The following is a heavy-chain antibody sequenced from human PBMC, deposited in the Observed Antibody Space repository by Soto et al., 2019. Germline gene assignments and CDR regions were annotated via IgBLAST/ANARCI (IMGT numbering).Heavy chain of an antibody. V-gene: IGHV1-69*06. D-gene: IGHD2-8*02. Sequence: QVQLVQSGAEVKRPESSMKVSCKPSGGTFNNDAINWVRQAPGQGLXXXXXXXPITGTTKYAQKFQGRVTITADKSTSTVSMDLSSLRSEDTAVYYCARWGGLSCSGAVCFKKPFDYWGQGTLVTVSS. J-gene: IGHJ4*02. CDR3: ARWGGLSCSGAVCFKKPFDY. CDR1: GGTFNNDA. CDR2: XXPITGTT.